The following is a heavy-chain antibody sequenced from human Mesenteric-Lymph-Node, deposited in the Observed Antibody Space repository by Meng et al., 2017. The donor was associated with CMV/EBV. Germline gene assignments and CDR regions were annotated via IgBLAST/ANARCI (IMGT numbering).Heavy chain of an antibody. CDR1: FTSYP. J-gene: IGHJ4*02. D-gene: IGHD3-10*01. CDR3: AREGATYYYGSGSYQFDH. Sequence: FTSYPIHWVRQAPGQRLEWMGWINAGNGNTKYSQKFQGRVTITRDTSASTAYMELSSLRSEDTAVYYCAREGATYYYGSGSYQFDHWGQGTLVTVSS. CDR2: INAGNGNT. V-gene: IGHV1-3*01.